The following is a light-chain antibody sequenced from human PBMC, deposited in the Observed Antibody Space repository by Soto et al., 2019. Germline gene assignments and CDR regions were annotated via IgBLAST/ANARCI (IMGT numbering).Light chain of an antibody. CDR2: GAS. CDR3: QEYNTWPLT. Sequence: TVVTQSPATLSVSPGERATLTCRASQSVNSNLAWYQQKLGQAPRVLIYGASTRATGIPDRFSGSGSGTDFILTISSLQSEDFAVYYCQEYNTWPLTFGQGTKVDIK. V-gene: IGKV3-15*01. J-gene: IGKJ1*01. CDR1: QSVNSN.